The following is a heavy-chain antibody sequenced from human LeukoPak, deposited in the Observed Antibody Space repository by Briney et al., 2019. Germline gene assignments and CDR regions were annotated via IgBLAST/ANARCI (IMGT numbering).Heavy chain of an antibody. CDR1: GYTFEDYA. Sequence: GGTLRLSCGASGYTFEDYAMQWVREAPGKGLEWVSGNSCNSCSIGYADSVKGRFTISRDNAKNSLYLQMNSLRAEDKALYYCAKSGIAAAGVEGWFDPWGQGTLVTVSS. CDR3: AKSGIAAAGVEGWFDP. D-gene: IGHD6-13*01. J-gene: IGHJ5*02. CDR2: NSCNSCSI. V-gene: IGHV3-9*01.